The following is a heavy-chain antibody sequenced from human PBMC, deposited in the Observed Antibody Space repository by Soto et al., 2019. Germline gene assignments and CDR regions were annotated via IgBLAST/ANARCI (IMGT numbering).Heavy chain of an antibody. V-gene: IGHV4-39*01. D-gene: IGHD3-9*01. CDR2: IYYSGST. J-gene: IGHJ5*02. CDR1: GGSISSSSYY. CDR3: ASRDYDILTGYYTGWFDP. Sequence: SETLSLTCTVSGGSISSSSYYWGWIRQPPGKGLEWIGSIYYSGSTYYNPSLKSRVTISVDTAKNQFSLKLSSVTAADTAVYYCASRDYDILTGYYTGWFDPWGQGTLVTVSS.